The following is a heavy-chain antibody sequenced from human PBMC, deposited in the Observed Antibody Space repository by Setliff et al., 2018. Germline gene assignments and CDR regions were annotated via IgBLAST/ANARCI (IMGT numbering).Heavy chain of an antibody. J-gene: IGHJ5*02. V-gene: IGHV3-21*06. CDR1: GFTFNSYS. CDR3: VRGLSDRVNWFDP. CDR2: ISSTGSYK. Sequence: LRLSCAASGFTFNSYSINWVRQAPGKGLEWVSSISSTGSYKPYADSVRGRFTISRDNAKNSVDLQMSSLRPEDTAIYFCVRGLSDRVNWFDPWGQGTLVTVSS.